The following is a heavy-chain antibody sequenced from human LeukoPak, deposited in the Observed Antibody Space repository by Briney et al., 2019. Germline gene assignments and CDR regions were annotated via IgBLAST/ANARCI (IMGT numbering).Heavy chain of an antibody. CDR1: GGSISSYY. CDR3: ARFYYDSSGYYSFDY. V-gene: IGHV4-59*01. J-gene: IGHJ4*01. Sequence: PSETLSLTCTVSGGSISSYYWSWIRQPPGKGLEWIGYIYYSGSTNYNPSLKSRVTISVDTSKNQFSLKLSSVTAADTAVYYCARFYYDSSGYYSFDYWGQEPWSPSPQ. CDR2: IYYSGST. D-gene: IGHD3-22*01.